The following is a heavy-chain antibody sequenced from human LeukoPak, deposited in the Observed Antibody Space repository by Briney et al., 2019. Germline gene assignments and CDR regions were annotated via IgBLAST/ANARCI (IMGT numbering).Heavy chain of an antibody. J-gene: IGHJ5*02. CDR1: GYTFTGYY. D-gene: IGHD1-1*01. CDR2: INPNSGGT. Sequence: ASVKVSCKASGYTFTGYYMHWVRQAPGQGLEWMGWINPNSGGTNYAQKFQGRVIMTRDTSISTAYMELSRLRSDDTAVYYCARYRYNWNGPDLWGQGTLVTVSS. V-gene: IGHV1-2*02. CDR3: ARYRYNWNGPDL.